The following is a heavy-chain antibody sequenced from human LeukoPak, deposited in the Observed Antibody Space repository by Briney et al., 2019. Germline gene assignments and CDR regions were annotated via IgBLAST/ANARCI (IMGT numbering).Heavy chain of an antibody. CDR1: GFTFSSYA. V-gene: IGHV3-23*01. J-gene: IGHJ5*02. CDR2: ISGSGGST. CDR3: ARGRRGVIIRSTYSWFDP. Sequence: GGSLRLSCAASGFTFSSYAMSWVRQAPGKGLEWVSAISGSGGSTYYADSVKGRFTISRDNAKNSLYLQMNSLRAEDTAVYYCARGRRGVIIRSTYSWFDPWGQGTLVTVSS. D-gene: IGHD3-10*01.